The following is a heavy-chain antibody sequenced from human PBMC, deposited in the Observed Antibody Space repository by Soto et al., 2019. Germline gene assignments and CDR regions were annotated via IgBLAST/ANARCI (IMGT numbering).Heavy chain of an antibody. CDR3: TADLPDNWYDP. V-gene: IGHV3-15*01. D-gene: IGHD3-22*01. Sequence: PVRSLTLSCATSRFSCSNAGMNWVRQAPGGGLEWVGRIKSPTDGGATDYAAPVKGRFTITRDDSKDTLYLHMNNLKTEDTAMYFCTADLPDNWYDPWGQGSLVHVSS. CDR2: IKSPTDGGAT. J-gene: IGHJ5*02. CDR1: RFSCSNAG.